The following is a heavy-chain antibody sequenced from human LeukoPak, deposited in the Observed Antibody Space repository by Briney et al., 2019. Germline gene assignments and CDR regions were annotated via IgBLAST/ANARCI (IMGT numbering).Heavy chain of an antibody. CDR3: VKDRGSSGWSPFAY. CDR2: ISTAGRST. D-gene: IGHD6-19*01. Sequence: SGGSLRLSCTASGFIFGVSTMYWVRQAPGKGLEFVSSISTAGRSTYYADSAKGRFAISRDDFNSTVYLHMSSLRPEDTAMYYCVKDRGSSGWSPFAYWGQGTLVTVSS. CDR1: GFIFGVST. V-gene: IGHV3-64D*06. J-gene: IGHJ4*02.